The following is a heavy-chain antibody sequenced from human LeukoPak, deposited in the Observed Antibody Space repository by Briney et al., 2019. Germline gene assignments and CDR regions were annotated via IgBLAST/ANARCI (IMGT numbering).Heavy chain of an antibody. Sequence: GRSLRLSCAASGFSFDDYAMHWVRQRPGKGLEWVSGISWNSRTIAYADSVKGRFTISRDNARNSLYLQMSSLRPEDTAFYYCAKDGYSVTTYVDRWGQGTLVTVSS. CDR1: GFSFDDYA. D-gene: IGHD5/OR15-5a*01. J-gene: IGHJ5*02. CDR2: ISWNSRTI. CDR3: AKDGYSVTTYVDR. V-gene: IGHV3-9*01.